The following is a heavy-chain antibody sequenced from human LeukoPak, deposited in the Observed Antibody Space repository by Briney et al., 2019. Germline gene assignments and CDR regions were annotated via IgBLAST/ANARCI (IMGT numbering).Heavy chain of an antibody. CDR3: ARVCRVYYGFCGCYSTVDY. D-gene: IGHD3-3*01. CDR1: GTTSSNYR. CDR2: IKQDGSEK. Sequence: GGSKIFCCGAAGTTSSNYRMSWLRLAPGKGLERVANIKQDGSEKYYVDSVKARFTISRDNAKNILYLQVNCRSAEDTAVYCCARVCRVYYGFCGCYSTVDYWCQGALVTVAS. J-gene: IGHJ4*02. V-gene: IGHV3-7*01.